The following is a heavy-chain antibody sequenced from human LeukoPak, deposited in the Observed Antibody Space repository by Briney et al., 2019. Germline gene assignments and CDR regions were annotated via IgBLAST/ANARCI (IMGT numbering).Heavy chain of an antibody. Sequence: SETLSLTCTVSGGSISSYYWSWIRQPAGKGLEWIGRIYTSGSTNYNPSLKSRVTTSVDTSKNQFSLKLGSVTAADTAVYYCAREKRRNGYNYLDYWGQGTLVTVSS. V-gene: IGHV4-4*07. CDR1: GGSISSYY. CDR2: IYTSGST. CDR3: AREKRRNGYNYLDY. D-gene: IGHD5-24*01. J-gene: IGHJ4*02.